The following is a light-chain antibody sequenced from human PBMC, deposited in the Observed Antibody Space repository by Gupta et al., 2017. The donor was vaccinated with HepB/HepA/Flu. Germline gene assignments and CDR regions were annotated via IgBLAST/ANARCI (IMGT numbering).Light chain of an antibody. V-gene: IGKV1-39*01. CDR2: AAS. CDR1: QSITSY. CDR3: QQTDSTPCT. J-gene: IGKJ2*02. Sequence: DIQMTQSPSSLSASVGDRLIITCRASQSITSYLNWYQQKPGKAPKLLIYAASSLQSGVPSRFSGSGSGTDFTLTISRLQPEDFATYYCQQTDSTPCTFGQGTKVEIK.